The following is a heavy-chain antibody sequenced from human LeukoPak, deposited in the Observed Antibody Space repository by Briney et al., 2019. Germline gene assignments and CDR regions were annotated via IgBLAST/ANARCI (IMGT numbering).Heavy chain of an antibody. Sequence: SETLSLTCTVSGGSISSGGYYWSWIRQHPGKGLEWIGYIYYSGSTYYNPSLKSRVTISVDTSKNLFSLKLSSVTAADTAVYYCARDHGGNPLFDYWGQGTLVTVSS. CDR3: ARDHGGNPLFDY. J-gene: IGHJ4*02. D-gene: IGHD4-23*01. V-gene: IGHV4-31*03. CDR1: GGSISSGGYY. CDR2: IYYSGST.